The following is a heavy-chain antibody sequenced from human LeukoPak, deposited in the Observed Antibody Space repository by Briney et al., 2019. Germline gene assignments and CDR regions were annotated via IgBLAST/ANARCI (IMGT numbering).Heavy chain of an antibody. J-gene: IGHJ4*02. Sequence: GASVTVSCKDSEGSFSSYASIWVRQAPGQGLEWMGGIIPIFGTANYAQKFQGRVTITADESTSTAYMELSSLRSEDTAVYYCARVGGYDYRLDYWGQGTLVTVSS. D-gene: IGHD5-12*01. CDR1: EGSFSSYA. CDR2: IIPIFGTA. CDR3: ARVGGYDYRLDY. V-gene: IGHV1-69*13.